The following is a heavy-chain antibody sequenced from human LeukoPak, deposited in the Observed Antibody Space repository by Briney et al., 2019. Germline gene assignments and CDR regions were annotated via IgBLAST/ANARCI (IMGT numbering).Heavy chain of an antibody. D-gene: IGHD3-16*01. V-gene: IGHV4-59*08. CDR1: GNSVSSYH. J-gene: IGHJ4*02. CDR3: ARHGENYDYVWGSYDYFDY. Sequence: SETLSLTCTVSGNSVSSYHWSWIRQPPGKGLEWIGYIYYSGSTNYNPSLKSRVTISVDTSKNQFSLKLSSVTAADTAVYYCARHGENYDYVWGSYDYFDYWGQGTLVTVSS. CDR2: IYYSGST.